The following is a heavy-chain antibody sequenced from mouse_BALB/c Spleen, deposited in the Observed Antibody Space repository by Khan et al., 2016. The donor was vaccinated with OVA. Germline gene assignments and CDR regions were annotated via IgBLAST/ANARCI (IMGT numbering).Heavy chain of an antibody. CDR1: GYTFTSYV. J-gene: IGHJ2*01. CDR3: ERIHYGSSLDY. CDR2: INFFNDGT. Sequence: VQLKESGPELVKPGASVKMSCKASGYTFTSYVMHWVKQKPGQGLEWIGYINFFNDGTKYNEKFKGKATLTSDKASSTAYMELSSLTSEDSAVYYCERIHYGSSLDYWGQGTTLTVAS. V-gene: IGHV1S136*01. D-gene: IGHD1-1*01.